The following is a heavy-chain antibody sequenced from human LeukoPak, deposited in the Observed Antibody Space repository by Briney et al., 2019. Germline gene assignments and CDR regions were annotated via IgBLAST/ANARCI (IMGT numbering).Heavy chain of an antibody. Sequence: ASVKVSCKVSGGSLNDYPISCLRPAPGQGLEWVGGIIPLLGRPTHAQKYEGKVTITADESTSTAYMELQSLRSEGTAVYYCAREAGRGKTAAMLLLMDVWGKGTAVSVSS. CDR1: GGSLNDYP. V-gene: IGHV1-69*10. J-gene: IGHJ6*03. CDR3: AREAGRGKTAAMLLLMDV. D-gene: IGHD2-2*01. CDR2: IIPLLGRP.